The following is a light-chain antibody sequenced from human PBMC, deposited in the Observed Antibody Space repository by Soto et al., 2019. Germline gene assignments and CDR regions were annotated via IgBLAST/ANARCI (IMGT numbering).Light chain of an antibody. CDR1: SSDVGAYKY. CDR3: SSYTSSSTWV. J-gene: IGLJ3*02. Sequence: QSALTQPASVSGSPGHSITISCTGTSSDVGAYKYVSWYQQHPGKAPKLMIYEDTNRPSGVSNRFSGSKSGNTASLTISGLQAEDEADYYCSSYTSSSTWVFGGGTKLTVL. CDR2: EDT. V-gene: IGLV2-14*01.